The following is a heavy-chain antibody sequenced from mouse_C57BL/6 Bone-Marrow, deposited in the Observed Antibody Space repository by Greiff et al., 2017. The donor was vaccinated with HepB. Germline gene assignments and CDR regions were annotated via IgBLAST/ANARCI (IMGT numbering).Heavy chain of an antibody. J-gene: IGHJ2*01. Sequence: EVQLQQSGAELVRPGASVKLSCTASGFNFKDDYMHWVKQRPEQGLEWIGWIDPENGDTEYASKFQGKATITADTSSNTAYLQLSSLTSEDTAVYYCTSELSDSWGQGKTLTVTA. CDR2: IDPENGDT. CDR1: GFNFKDDY. D-gene: IGHD4-1*01. CDR3: TSELSDS. V-gene: IGHV14-4*01.